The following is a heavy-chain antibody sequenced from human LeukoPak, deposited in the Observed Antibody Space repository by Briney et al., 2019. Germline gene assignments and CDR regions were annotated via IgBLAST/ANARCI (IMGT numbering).Heavy chain of an antibody. V-gene: IGHV3-23*01. Sequence: GGSLRLSCEASGFSFNNYAMTWVRQAPGKGLEWVSAISGSGGSTYYADSVKGRFTISRDNSKNTLYLQMNSLRAEDTAVYYCAKDQTIFGVVIIPHYFDYWGQGTLVTVSS. CDR3: AKDQTIFGVVIIPHYFDY. CDR1: GFSFNNYA. CDR2: ISGSGGST. D-gene: IGHD3-3*01. J-gene: IGHJ4*02.